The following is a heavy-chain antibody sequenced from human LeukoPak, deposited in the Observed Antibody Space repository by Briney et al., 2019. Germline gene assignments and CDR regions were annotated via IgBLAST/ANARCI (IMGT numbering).Heavy chain of an antibody. Sequence: PGGSLRLSCAASGFTFSNHEMNWVRQAPGKGPEWLSYISSSGGTMYYADSVKGRFTISRDNARNSLYLQMNSLRAEDTAVYYCARPYGGQGYWGQGTLVTVSS. J-gene: IGHJ4*02. CDR3: ARPYGGQGY. CDR1: GFTFSNHE. V-gene: IGHV3-48*03. CDR2: ISSSGGTM. D-gene: IGHD4-23*01.